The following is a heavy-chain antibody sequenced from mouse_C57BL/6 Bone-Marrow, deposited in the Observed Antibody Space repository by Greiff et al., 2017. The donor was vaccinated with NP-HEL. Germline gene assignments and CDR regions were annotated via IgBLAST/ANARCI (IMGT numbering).Heavy chain of an antibody. Sequence: EVQLQQSGPELVKPGASVKMSCKASGYTFTDYNMHWVKQSHGKSLEWIGYINPNNGGTSYNQKFKGKATLTVNKSSSTASMELRSLTSEDSAVYYCGRKATAQATEGAMDYWGQGTSVTVSS. J-gene: IGHJ4*01. CDR2: INPNNGGT. D-gene: IGHD3-2*02. V-gene: IGHV1-22*01. CDR3: GRKATAQATEGAMDY. CDR1: GYTFTDYN.